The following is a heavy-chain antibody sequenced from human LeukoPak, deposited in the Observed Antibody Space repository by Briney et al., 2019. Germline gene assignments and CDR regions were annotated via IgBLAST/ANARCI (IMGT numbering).Heavy chain of an antibody. V-gene: IGHV4-39*07. D-gene: IGHD3-3*01. J-gene: IGHJ4*02. CDR1: GGSISSSSYY. CDR3: ARDPYYDFWSGRISNFDY. Sequence: KPSETLSLTCTVSGGSISSSSYYWGGIRQPPGKGLEGIGSIYYSGSTYYNPSLKSRVTISVDTSKSQFSLKLSSVTAADTAVYYCARDPYYDFWSGRISNFDYWGQGTLVTVSS. CDR2: IYYSGST.